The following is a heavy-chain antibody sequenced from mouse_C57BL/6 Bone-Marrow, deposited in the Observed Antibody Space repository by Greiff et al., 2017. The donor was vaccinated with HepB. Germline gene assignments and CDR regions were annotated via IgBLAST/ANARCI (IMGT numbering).Heavy chain of an antibody. CDR2: IYPGSGST. J-gene: IGHJ4*01. CDR1: GYTFTSYW. CDR3: ARSAYGNYVGAMDY. V-gene: IGHV1-55*01. Sequence: QVQLQQPGAELVKPGASVKMSCKASGYTFTSYWITWVKQRPGQGLEWIGVIYPGSGSTNYNEKFKSKATLTVDTSSSTAYMQLSSLTSEDYAIYYCARSAYGNYVGAMDYGGQGTSVTVS. D-gene: IGHD2-1*01.